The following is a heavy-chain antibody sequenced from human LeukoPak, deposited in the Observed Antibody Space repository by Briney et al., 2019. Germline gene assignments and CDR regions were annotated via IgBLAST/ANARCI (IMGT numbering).Heavy chain of an antibody. CDR2: INPSGDST. V-gene: IGHV1-46*02. D-gene: IGHD7-27*01. Sequence: ASVKVSCKASGYTFNRYYIHWVRQAPGQGLEWMGIINPSGDSTSYAPKLQGRVTMTRDTSTSTVYMELNSLTSEDTAVYYCARGRGSSNDWGYFDFWGQGTLVTVSS. CDR1: GYTFNRYY. CDR3: ARGRGSSNDWGYFDF. J-gene: IGHJ4*02.